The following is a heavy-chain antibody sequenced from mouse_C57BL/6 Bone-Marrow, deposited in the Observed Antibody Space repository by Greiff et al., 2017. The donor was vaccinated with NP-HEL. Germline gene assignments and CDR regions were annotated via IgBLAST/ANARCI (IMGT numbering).Heavy chain of an antibody. CDR1: GFSLTSYG. CDR3: AKNPFYDYDAMDY. J-gene: IGHJ4*01. CDR2: IWRGGST. V-gene: IGHV2-5*01. Sequence: QVQLQQSGPGLVQPSQSLSITCTVSGFSLTSYGVHWVRQSPGKGLEWLGVIWRGGSTDYNAAFMSRLSITKDNSKSQVFFKMNSLQADDTAIYYCAKNPFYDYDAMDYWGQGTSVTVSS. D-gene: IGHD1-1*01.